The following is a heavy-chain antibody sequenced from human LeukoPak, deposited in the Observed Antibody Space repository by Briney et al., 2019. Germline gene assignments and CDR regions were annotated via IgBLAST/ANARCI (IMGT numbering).Heavy chain of an antibody. CDR2: ISCSAGGT. V-gene: IGHV3-23*01. CDR1: GITLSNYG. Sequence: GSLRLSCAVSGITLSNYGMSWVRQAPGKGLELIAGISCSAGGTSYADSVKGRFTISRDNNRNTLYLQMNSLRAEDTAVYFCAKRGVVIRVILVGFHKEAYYFDSWGQGALVTVSS. CDR3: AKRGVVIRVILVGFHKEAYYFDS. D-gene: IGHD3-22*01. J-gene: IGHJ4*02.